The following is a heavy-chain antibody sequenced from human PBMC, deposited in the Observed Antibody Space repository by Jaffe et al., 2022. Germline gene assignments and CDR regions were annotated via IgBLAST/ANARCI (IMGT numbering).Heavy chain of an antibody. J-gene: IGHJ5*02. V-gene: IGHV3-21*01. CDR2: ISSSSSYI. Sequence: EVQLVESGGGLVKPGGSLRLSCAASGFTFSSYSMNWVRQAPGKGLEWVSSISSSSSYIYYADSVKGRFTISRDNAKNSLYLQMNSLRAEDTAVYYCARDPRPDIVVVPAATNWFDPWGQGTLVTVSS. CDR1: GFTFSSYS. CDR3: ARDPRPDIVVVPAATNWFDP. D-gene: IGHD2-2*01.